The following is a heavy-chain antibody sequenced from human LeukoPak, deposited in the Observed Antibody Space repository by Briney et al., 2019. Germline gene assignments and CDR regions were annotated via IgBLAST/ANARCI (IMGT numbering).Heavy chain of an antibody. V-gene: IGHV4-34*01. CDR3: ARRKKVQLWSTNNWFDP. CDR2: INHSGST. J-gene: IGHJ5*02. Sequence: SETLSLTCAVYGGSFSGYHWSWIRQPPGKGLEWIGEINHSGSTNYNPSLKSRVTISVDTSKNQFSLKLSSVTAADTAVYYCARRKKVQLWSTNNWFDPWGQGTLVTVSS. CDR1: GGSFSGYH. D-gene: IGHD5-18*01.